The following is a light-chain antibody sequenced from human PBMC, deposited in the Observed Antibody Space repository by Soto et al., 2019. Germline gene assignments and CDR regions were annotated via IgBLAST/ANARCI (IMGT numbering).Light chain of an antibody. V-gene: IGKV3-15*01. CDR1: QSVSSN. Sequence: EIVMTQSPATLSVSPGERATLSCTAIQSVSSNLAWYQQKPGQAPRLLIYGASTRATGIPARFSGSGSGTEFTLTISSLQSEDFAVYYCQQYNNWPPLTFGGGTKVDI. CDR3: QQYNNWPPLT. J-gene: IGKJ4*01. CDR2: GAS.